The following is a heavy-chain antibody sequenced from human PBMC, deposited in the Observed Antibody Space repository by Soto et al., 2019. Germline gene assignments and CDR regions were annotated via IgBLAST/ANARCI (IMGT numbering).Heavy chain of an antibody. J-gene: IGHJ6*02. CDR1: GYTFTGYY. V-gene: IGHV1-2*02. CDR2: INPNSGGT. Sequence: ASVKVSCKASGYTFTGYYMHWVRQAPGQGLEWMGWINPNSGGTNYAQKFQGRVTMTRDTSISTAYMELSRLRSDDTAVYYCARDSIAAAGTDYGMDVWGQGTTVTVSS. D-gene: IGHD6-13*01. CDR3: ARDSIAAAGTDYGMDV.